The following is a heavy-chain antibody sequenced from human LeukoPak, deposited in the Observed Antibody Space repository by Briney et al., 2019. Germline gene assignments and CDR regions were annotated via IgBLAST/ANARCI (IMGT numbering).Heavy chain of an antibody. Sequence: GGSLRLSCAASGFTFNNYGMHWVRQAPGKGLEWVAFIRYDGSNKYYADSVKGRFTISKDNSKNTLYLQMNSLRAEDTAVYYCAKDTGSYYGSGSSRFDPWGQGTLVTVSS. CDR1: GFTFNNYG. CDR3: AKDTGSYYGSGSSRFDP. D-gene: IGHD3-10*01. V-gene: IGHV3-30*02. J-gene: IGHJ5*02. CDR2: IRYDGSNK.